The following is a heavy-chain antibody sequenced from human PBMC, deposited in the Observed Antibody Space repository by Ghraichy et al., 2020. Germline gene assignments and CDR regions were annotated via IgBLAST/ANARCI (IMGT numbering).Heavy chain of an antibody. CDR1: GGSISSGDYY. CDR2: IYYSGST. CDR3: ARERGTTITMIVVGSGDVAFDI. J-gene: IGHJ3*02. D-gene: IGHD3-22*01. V-gene: IGHV4-30-4*01. Sequence: SETLSLTCTVSGGSISSGDYYWSWIRQPPGKGLEWIGYIYYSGSTYYNPSLKSRVTISVDTSKNQFSLKLSSVTAADTAVYYCARERGTTITMIVVGSGDVAFDIWGQGTMVTVSS.